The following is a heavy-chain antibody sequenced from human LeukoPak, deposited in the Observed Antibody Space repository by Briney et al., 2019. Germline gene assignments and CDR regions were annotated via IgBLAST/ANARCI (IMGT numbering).Heavy chain of an antibody. D-gene: IGHD2-2*01. J-gene: IGHJ4*02. Sequence: GSMILSCAASGFTFSSYEMNWVRQAPGKGLEWVAFIRYDGSNKYYADSVKGRFTISRDNSKNTLYLQMNSLRAEDTAVYYCARQLLSYYFDYWGQGTLVTVSS. CDR1: GFTFSSYE. CDR3: ARQLLSYYFDY. CDR2: IRYDGSNK. V-gene: IGHV3-30*02.